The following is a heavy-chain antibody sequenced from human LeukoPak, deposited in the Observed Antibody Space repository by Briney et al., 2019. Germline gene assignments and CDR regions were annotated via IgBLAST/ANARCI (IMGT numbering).Heavy chain of an antibody. CDR3: ARDGPKVVRGVINYYYYYGMDV. CDR1: GFTFSSYA. V-gene: IGHV3-30*04. D-gene: IGHD3-10*02. J-gene: IGHJ6*04. CDR2: ISYDGSNK. Sequence: PGRSLRLSCAASGFTFSSYAMHWVRQAPGKGLEWVAVISYDGSNKYYADSVKGRFTISRDNSKNTLYLQMNSLRAEDTAVYYCARDGPKVVRGVINYYYYYGMDVWGRGATVTVSS.